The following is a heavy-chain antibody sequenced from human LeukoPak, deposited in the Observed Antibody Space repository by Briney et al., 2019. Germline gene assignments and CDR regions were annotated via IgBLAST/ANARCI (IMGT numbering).Heavy chain of an antibody. Sequence: GGSLRLSCAASGFTFSSYAMTWVRQAPGKGLEWVSGISGSGYNTYYADSVKGRFTISRDNSKNTVYLQMNSLRVEDTAVYYCAKASGSYYHMDVWGKGTTVTVSS. V-gene: IGHV3-23*01. CDR3: AKASGSYYHMDV. CDR1: GFTFSSYA. D-gene: IGHD6-19*01. CDR2: ISGSGYNT. J-gene: IGHJ6*03.